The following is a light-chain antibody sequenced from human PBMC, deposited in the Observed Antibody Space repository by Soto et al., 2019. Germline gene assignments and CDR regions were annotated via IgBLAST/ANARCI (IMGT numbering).Light chain of an antibody. CDR1: SSDVGGYNY. CDR2: DVT. CDR3: TLFSSKSTPYV. J-gene: IGLJ1*01. Sequence: QSVLTQPASVSGSPGQSITISCTGTSSDVGGYNYVSWYQQYPGKAPKLIIYDVTKRPSGVSNRFSGSKSGNTASLTISGLEPDDESDYYCTLFSSKSTPYVFGTATKVTVL. V-gene: IGLV2-14*01.